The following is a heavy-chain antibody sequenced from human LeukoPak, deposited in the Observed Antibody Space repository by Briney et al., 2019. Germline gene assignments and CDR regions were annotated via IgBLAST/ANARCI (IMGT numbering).Heavy chain of an antibody. J-gene: IGHJ4*02. CDR3: ARDCIGCHGFDH. CDR2: VSAYADNT. V-gene: IGHV1-18*01. CDR1: GYTFTNYG. Sequence: ASVKVPCKASGYTFTNYGMSWVRQAPGQGLEWMGWVSAYADNTNYVQKVQGRVTMTTDTSTSTAYMELRSLRSDDTAVYYCARDCIGCHGFDHWGQGTLVTVSS. D-gene: IGHD2-15*01.